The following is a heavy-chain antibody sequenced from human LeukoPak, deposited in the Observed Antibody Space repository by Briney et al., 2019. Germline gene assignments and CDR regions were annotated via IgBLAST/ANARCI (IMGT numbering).Heavy chain of an antibody. CDR3: ARGAPEWELVYLGY. V-gene: IGHV3-21*01. J-gene: IGHJ4*02. CDR1: GFTFSSYS. CDR2: ISSSSSHI. D-gene: IGHD1-26*01. Sequence: GGSLRLSCAASGFTFSSYSMNWVRQAPGKGLEWVSSISSSSSHIYYADSVKGRFTISRDNAKNSLYLQMNSLRAEDTAVYYCARGAPEWELVYLGYWGQGTLVTVSS.